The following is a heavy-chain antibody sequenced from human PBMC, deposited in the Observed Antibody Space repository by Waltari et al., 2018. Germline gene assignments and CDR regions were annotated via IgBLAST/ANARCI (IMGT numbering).Heavy chain of an antibody. D-gene: IGHD1-26*01. CDR1: GFTFSSSW. CDR3: ARDPERGALDY. Sequence: EVQVVESGGGLVQPGESLRLSCAASGFTFSSSWMSWVRQLPGKGLEGVANIKYDGSEEDYVDSVKGRFTISRDNAKNSLYLQMNSLRVEDTAVYYCARDPERGALDYWGQGTLVAVSS. J-gene: IGHJ4*02. CDR2: IKYDGSEE. V-gene: IGHV3-7*01.